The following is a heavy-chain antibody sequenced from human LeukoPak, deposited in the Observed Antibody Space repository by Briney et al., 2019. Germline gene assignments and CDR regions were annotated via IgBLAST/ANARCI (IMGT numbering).Heavy chain of an antibody. V-gene: IGHV7-4-1*02. J-gene: IGHJ1*01. D-gene: IGHD6-13*01. CDR2: INTNTGNP. CDR1: GYTFTSYA. Sequence: ASVKVSCKASGYTFTSYAMNWVRQAPGQGLEWMGRINTNTGNPRYAQGFTGRFVFSLDTSVSTAYLQISSLNAEDTAVYYCARGGSSWYGGHAEYFQHWGQGTLVTVSS. CDR3: ARGGSSWYGGHAEYFQH.